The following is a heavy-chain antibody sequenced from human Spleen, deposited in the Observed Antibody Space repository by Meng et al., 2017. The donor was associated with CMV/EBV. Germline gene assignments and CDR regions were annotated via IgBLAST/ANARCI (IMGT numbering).Heavy chain of an antibody. V-gene: IGHV4-61*05. J-gene: IGHJ5*02. CDR1: GGSCSSRSYY. CDR2: IYYSGRT. CDR3: ARGSNGWFDP. Sequence: TCAVSGGSCSSRSYYWGWMRRSPGKRLEWIGLIYYSGRTTYNPSLESRVTISIDRSKNQFSLRVNSVTSADTAVYYCARGSNGWFDPWGQGTLVTVSS.